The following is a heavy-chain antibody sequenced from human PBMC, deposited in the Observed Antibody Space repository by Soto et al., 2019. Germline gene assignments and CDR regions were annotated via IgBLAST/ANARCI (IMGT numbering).Heavy chain of an antibody. V-gene: IGHV3-23*01. CDR3: AKDYYDSSGYLDY. CDR1: GFAFSSYA. Sequence: PGGSLRLSCAASGFAFSSYAMSRVRQAPGKGLEWVSAISGSGGSTYYADSVKGRFTISRDNSKNTLYLQMNSLRAEDTAVYYCAKDYYDSSGYLDYWGQGTLVTVSS. J-gene: IGHJ4*02. D-gene: IGHD3-22*01. CDR2: ISGSGGST.